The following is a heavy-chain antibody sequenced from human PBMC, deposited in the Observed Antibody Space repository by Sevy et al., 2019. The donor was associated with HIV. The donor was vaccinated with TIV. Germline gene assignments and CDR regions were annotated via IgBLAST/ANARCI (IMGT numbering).Heavy chain of an antibody. V-gene: IGHV4-4*07. J-gene: IGHJ4*02. CDR2: MYTGGTT. D-gene: IGHD2-15*01. Sequence: SETLSLTCTVSGGSFNGYYWNWIRQPAGRGLEWIGRMYTGGTTDYNPSLKSRVTLLVDTFKNEFSLKLDSVTAADTAVYYCARKGHSCFFDNWGQGTQVTVSS. CDR1: GGSFNGYY. CDR3: ARKGHSCFFDN.